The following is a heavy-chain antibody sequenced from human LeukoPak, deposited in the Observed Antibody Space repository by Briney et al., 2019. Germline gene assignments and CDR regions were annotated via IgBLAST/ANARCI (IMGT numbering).Heavy chain of an antibody. CDR3: ARGPFRLGYCSSTSCSPAYWFDP. J-gene: IGHJ5*02. CDR1: GYTFTGYY. D-gene: IGHD2-2*01. Sequence: ASVKVSCKAPGYTFTGYYMHWVRQAPGQGLEWMGWINPNSGGTNYAQKFQGRVTMTRDTSISTAYMELSRLRSDDTAVYYCARGPFRLGYCSSTSCSPAYWFDPWGQGTLVTVSS. CDR2: INPNSGGT. V-gene: IGHV1-2*02.